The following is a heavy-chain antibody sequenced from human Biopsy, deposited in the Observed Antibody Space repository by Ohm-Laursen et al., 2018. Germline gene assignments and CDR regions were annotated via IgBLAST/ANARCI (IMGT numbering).Heavy chain of an antibody. D-gene: IGHD4-17*01. CDR1: GYTFRNYG. Sequence: ASVKVSCKASGYTFRNYGISWVRQAPGQGLEWMGWINPYNGKPNYAEKVQGRVTMTTDTSTSTAYMELRSLTSDDTAVYYCAKPSTVTRAFDIWGQWTMVTVSS. CDR3: AKPSTVTRAFDI. J-gene: IGHJ3*02. CDR2: INPYNGKP. V-gene: IGHV1-18*01.